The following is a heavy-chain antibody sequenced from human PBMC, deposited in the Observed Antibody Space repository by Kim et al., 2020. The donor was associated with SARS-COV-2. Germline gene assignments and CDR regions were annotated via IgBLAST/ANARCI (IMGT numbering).Heavy chain of an antibody. D-gene: IGHD2-2*01. J-gene: IGHJ1*01. Sequence: FAQKFPGRLTMTRDTSMSTAYMELSSLRSGDTAVYYCARGSVKVPAAAASWGQGTLVTVSS. V-gene: IGHV1-8*01. CDR3: ARGSVKVPAAAAS.